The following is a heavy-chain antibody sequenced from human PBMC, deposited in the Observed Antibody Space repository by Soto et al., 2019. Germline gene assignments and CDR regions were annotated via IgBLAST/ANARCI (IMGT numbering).Heavy chain of an antibody. D-gene: IGHD6-19*01. CDR2: IYNNETF. Sequence: SETLSLTCSVSGASVSSGSFYWSWIRQPPGKGLEWIGFIYNNETFNYNPSLKSRVTLSVDTSRHQFSLKLSSVTAADAAVYYCARVPLRYSSSHNFDSWGQGALVTVSS. CDR1: GASVSSGSFY. J-gene: IGHJ4*02. CDR3: ARVPLRYSSSHNFDS. V-gene: IGHV4-61*01.